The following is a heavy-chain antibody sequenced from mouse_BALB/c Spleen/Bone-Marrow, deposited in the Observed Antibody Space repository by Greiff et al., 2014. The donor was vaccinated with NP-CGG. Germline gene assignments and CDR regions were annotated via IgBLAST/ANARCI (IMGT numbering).Heavy chain of an antibody. V-gene: IGHV3-1*02. J-gene: IGHJ4*01. D-gene: IGHD1-1*01. Sequence: EVQLQQSGPDLVKPSQSLSLTCTVTGYSITSGYTWHWIRQFPGNTLEWMGYIHYSGTTNYNPSLKSRISITRDTSKNQFFLQLNSVTTEDTATYYRAITTVVNAMDYWGQGTSVTVSS. CDR1: GYSITSGYT. CDR3: AITTVVNAMDY. CDR2: IHYSGTT.